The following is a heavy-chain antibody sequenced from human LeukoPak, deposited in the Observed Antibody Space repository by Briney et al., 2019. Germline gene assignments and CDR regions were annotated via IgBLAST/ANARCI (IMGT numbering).Heavy chain of an antibody. V-gene: IGHV4-59*01. Sequence: SETLSLTCTVSGASISSYYWSWIRQPPGKGLEWIGYIYYTGSTIYNPSLKSRVTISRDTSKNHFSLELSSVTAADTAVYFCARGRVSSSSWYSTYYYYFYMDVWGKGTTVTVSS. CDR2: IYYTGST. CDR3: ARGRVSSSSWYSTYYYYFYMDV. CDR1: GASISSYY. D-gene: IGHD6-13*01. J-gene: IGHJ6*03.